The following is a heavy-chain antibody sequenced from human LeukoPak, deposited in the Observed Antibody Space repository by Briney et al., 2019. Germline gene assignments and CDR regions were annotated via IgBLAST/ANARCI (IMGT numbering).Heavy chain of an antibody. D-gene: IGHD2-8*01. V-gene: IGHV3-23*01. CDR3: AKGPNTYAPPYYFDY. J-gene: IGHJ4*02. CDR1: GFTFSSYA. CDR2: ISAGGATT. Sequence: GGSLRLSCAASGFTFSSYAMSWVRQAPGRGLEWVSGISAGGATTYYTDSVKGRFTFSRDNSKNTLYLQMNSLRAEDTAVYYCAKGPNTYAPPYYFDYWGQGTLVTVSS.